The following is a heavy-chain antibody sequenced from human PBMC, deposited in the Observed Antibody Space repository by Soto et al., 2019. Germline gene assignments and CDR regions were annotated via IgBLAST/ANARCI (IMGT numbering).Heavy chain of an antibody. J-gene: IGHJ6*01. CDR1: GSSFTSYL. CDR2: IDPSDSYT. CDR3: ARRGSGWGNYGMDV. D-gene: IGHD6-19*01. Sequence: GESLNGSGRGSGSSFTSYLISGVRQMPGKGLEWMGRIDPSDSYTNYSPSFQVHVTISADKSISTAYLQWSSLKASDTAMYYCARRGSGWGNYGMDVWGQGTTVTVSS. V-gene: IGHV5-10-1*01.